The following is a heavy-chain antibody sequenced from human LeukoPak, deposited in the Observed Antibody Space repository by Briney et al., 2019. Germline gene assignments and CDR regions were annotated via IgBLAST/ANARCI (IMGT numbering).Heavy chain of an antibody. V-gene: IGHV3-30*02. Sequence: PGGSLRLSCAASGFTFNSYTMNWVRQAPGKGLEWVAFIRYDGSNKYYADSVKGRFTISRDNSKNTLYLQMNSLRAEDTAVYYCAKGPSDPPALSYYYGSGSGYYYYMDVWGKGTTVTVSS. CDR3: AKGPSDPPALSYYYGSGSGYYYYMDV. CDR2: IRYDGSNK. CDR1: GFTFNSYT. J-gene: IGHJ6*03. D-gene: IGHD3-10*01.